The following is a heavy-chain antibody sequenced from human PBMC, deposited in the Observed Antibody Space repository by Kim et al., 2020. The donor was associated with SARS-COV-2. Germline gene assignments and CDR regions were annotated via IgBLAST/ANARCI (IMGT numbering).Heavy chain of an antibody. D-gene: IGHD2-21*02. Sequence: SETLSLTCTVSGGSISSYYWSWIRQPPGKGLEWIGYIYYSGSTNYNPSLKSRVTISVDTSKNQFSLKLSSVTAADTAVYYCARSLLLRTSYCGGDCYSTGDWFDPWGQGTLVTVSS. CDR3: ARSLLLRTSYCGGDCYSTGDWFDP. CDR1: GGSISSYY. J-gene: IGHJ5*02. V-gene: IGHV4-59*13. CDR2: IYYSGST.